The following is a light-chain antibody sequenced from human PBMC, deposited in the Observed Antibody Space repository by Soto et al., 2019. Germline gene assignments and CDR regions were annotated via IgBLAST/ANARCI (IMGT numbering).Light chain of an antibody. CDR2: DVS. CDR1: SSDVGGYNY. V-gene: IGLV2-14*03. CDR3: SSYRSSSNLDV. J-gene: IGLJ1*01. Sequence: QSALTQPASVSGSPGQSIAISCIGTSSDVGGYNYVSWYQQHPGKAPKLIIYDVSDRPSGVSDRFSASKSGNTASLTISGLQAEDEGDYYCSSYRSSSNLDVFGTGTKLTVL.